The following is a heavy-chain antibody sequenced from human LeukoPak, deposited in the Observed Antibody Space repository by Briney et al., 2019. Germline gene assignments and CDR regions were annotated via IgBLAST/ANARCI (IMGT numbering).Heavy chain of an antibody. CDR2: IHTSGST. CDR1: GGSISSYY. CDR3: GRETTGFDY. Sequence: SETLSLTCTVSGGSISSYYWSWVRQPAGKGLEWIGRIHTSGSTSYNPSLKSRVTMSVDTSKNQFSLRLSSVTAADTAIYYCGRETTGFDYWGQRTLVTVSS. J-gene: IGHJ4*02. D-gene: IGHD4-17*01. V-gene: IGHV4-4*07.